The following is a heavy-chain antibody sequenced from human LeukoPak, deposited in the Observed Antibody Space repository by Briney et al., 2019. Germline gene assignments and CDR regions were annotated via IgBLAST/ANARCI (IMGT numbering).Heavy chain of an antibody. Sequence: GGSLRLSCAASGFTFSSYAMHWVRQAPGKGLEWVAFIRYDGSNKYYADSVKGRFTISIDNSKNTLYLQMNSLRAEDTAVYYCAKDLLSDIAVGDYWGQGTLVTVSS. D-gene: IGHD6-19*01. J-gene: IGHJ4*02. CDR2: IRYDGSNK. CDR1: GFTFSSYA. CDR3: AKDLLSDIAVGDY. V-gene: IGHV3-30*02.